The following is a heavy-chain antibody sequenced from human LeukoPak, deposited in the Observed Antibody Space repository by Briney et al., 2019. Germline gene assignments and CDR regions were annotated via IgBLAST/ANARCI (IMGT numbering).Heavy chain of an antibody. CDR3: AKHGYCSGISCFFDF. D-gene: IGHD2-2*03. CDR2: ISGSGPYT. J-gene: IGHJ4*02. Sequence: GGSLRLSCAASGFPFSSDAMSWVRQAPGKGLEWVSGISGSGPYTFYTDSVKGRFTISRDSSKNTLYLQMNSLRAEDTALYYCAKHGYCSGISCFFDFWGQGTLVTVSS. V-gene: IGHV3-23*01. CDR1: GFPFSSDA.